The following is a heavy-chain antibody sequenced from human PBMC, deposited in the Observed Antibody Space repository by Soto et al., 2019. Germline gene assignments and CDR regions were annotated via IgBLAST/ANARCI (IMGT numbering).Heavy chain of an antibody. Sequence: GRYLRLSCASSGFTLSVYWMHWFRQVPGKGLVWVSRISSDGRTTNYADSVGGRFTISRDNAKNTLYVQMNSLRAEDTAVYYFVRGHRGYGTFDYWCPGLLVTVSS. CDR3: VRGHRGYGTFDY. CDR2: ISSDGRTT. J-gene: IGHJ4*02. V-gene: IGHV3-74*01. CDR1: GFTLSVYW. D-gene: IGHD5-12*01.